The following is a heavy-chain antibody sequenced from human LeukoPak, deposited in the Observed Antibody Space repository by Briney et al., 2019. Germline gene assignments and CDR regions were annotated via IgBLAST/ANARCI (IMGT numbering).Heavy chain of an antibody. CDR1: RFTFKNYE. CDR3: VRGGYCSGTTCYSLNAFDI. V-gene: IGHV3-48*03. D-gene: IGHD2-2*03. Sequence: PGGSLRLSCAASRFTFKNYEMNWVRQTPGKGLEWVSYITSSGGSTIYQADSVKGRFTISRDNAKNSLYLQMNSLRAEDTAVYYCVRGGYCSGTTCYSLNAFDIWGQGTMVTVSS. J-gene: IGHJ3*02. CDR2: ITSSGGSTI.